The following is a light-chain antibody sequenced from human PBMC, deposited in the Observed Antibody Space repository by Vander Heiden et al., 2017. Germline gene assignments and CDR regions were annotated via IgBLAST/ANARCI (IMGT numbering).Light chain of an antibody. CDR2: EGS. Sequence: EIVMTQTPLPLSVTTGQPSPISSRCSQSVLQRDGKTYLYWYLQKPGQPPQLLIYEGSNRGSGVPDRFSGSGSGTDFTLKISRVEAQDVGVYYCRQRIQLPLTFGHGTKVDIK. V-gene: IGKV2D-29*01. J-gene: IGKJ3*01. CDR3: RQRIQLPLT. CDR1: QSVLQRDGKTY.